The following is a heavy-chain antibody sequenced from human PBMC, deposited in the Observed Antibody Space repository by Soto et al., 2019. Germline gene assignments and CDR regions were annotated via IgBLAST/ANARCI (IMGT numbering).Heavy chain of an antibody. CDR2: ISSSSSTI. CDR1: GFTFSSYS. Sequence: GGSLRLSCAASGFTFSSYSMNWVRQAPGRGLEWVSYISSSSSTIYYADSVKGRFTISRDNAKNSLYLQMNSLRAEDTAVYYCARAKKNQDDCSSTSCYGSYYFDYWGQGTLVTVSS. J-gene: IGHJ4*02. D-gene: IGHD2-2*01. V-gene: IGHV3-48*01. CDR3: ARAKKNQDDCSSTSCYGSYYFDY.